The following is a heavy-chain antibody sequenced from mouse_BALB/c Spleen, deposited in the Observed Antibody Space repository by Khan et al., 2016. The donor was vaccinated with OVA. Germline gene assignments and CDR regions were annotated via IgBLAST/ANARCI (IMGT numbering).Heavy chain of an antibody. CDR2: IWGDGNT. J-gene: IGHJ3*01. CDR1: GFSLTSYG. D-gene: IGHD2-14*01. Sequence: QVQLKQSGPGLVAPSQSLSITCTVSGFSLTSYGVSWVRQPPGKGLEWLGVIWGDGNTNYHSALISRLSISTDDSKSQAVLKLHSLQTDDTATYYCAKIHYGYTWFAYWGQGTLVTVSA. V-gene: IGHV2-3*01. CDR3: AKIHYGYTWFAY.